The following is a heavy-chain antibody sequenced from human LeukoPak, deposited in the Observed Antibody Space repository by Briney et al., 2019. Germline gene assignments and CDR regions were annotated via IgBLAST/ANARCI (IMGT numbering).Heavy chain of an antibody. V-gene: IGHV1-8*03. Sequence: ASVKVSCKASGYTFTSYDINWVRQATGQGLEWMGWMNPNSGNTGYAQKFQGRVTITRNTSISTAYMELSSLRSEDTAVYYCATYFSSTSCPYNWFDPWGQGTLVTVSS. CDR3: ATYFSSTSCPYNWFDP. CDR1: GYTFTSYD. J-gene: IGHJ5*02. D-gene: IGHD2-2*01. CDR2: MNPNSGNT.